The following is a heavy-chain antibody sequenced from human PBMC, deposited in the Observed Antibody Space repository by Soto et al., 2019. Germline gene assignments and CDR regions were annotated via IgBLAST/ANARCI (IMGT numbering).Heavy chain of an antibody. CDR2: ISSSSSYT. D-gene: IGHD5-18*01. J-gene: IGHJ4*02. CDR3: ARLWSSLAMANLPDY. CDR1: GFTFSDYY. Sequence: GGSLRLSCAASGFTFSDYYMSWIRQAPGKGLEWVSYISSSSSYTNYADSVKGRFTISRDNAKNSLYLQMNSLRAEDTAVYYCARLWSSLAMANLPDYWGQGTLVTVSS. V-gene: IGHV3-11*06.